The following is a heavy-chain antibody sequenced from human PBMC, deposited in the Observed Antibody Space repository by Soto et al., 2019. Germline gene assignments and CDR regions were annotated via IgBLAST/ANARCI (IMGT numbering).Heavy chain of an antibody. Sequence: SLSLACTVSGGSVSSGDYYWSWIRQPPGKGLEWIGYIYYSGSTYYNPSLKSRVTISVDTSKNQFSLKLSSVTAADTAVYYCARLAARPGESYYYGMDVWGQGTTVTV. CDR2: IYYSGST. V-gene: IGHV4-30-4*01. J-gene: IGHJ6*02. D-gene: IGHD6-6*01. CDR1: GGSVSSGDYY. CDR3: ARLAARPGESYYYGMDV.